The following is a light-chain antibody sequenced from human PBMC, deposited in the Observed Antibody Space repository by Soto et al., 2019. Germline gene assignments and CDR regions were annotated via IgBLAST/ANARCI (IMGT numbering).Light chain of an antibody. CDR1: SSNIETNT. J-gene: IGLJ2*01. CDR2: NNN. V-gene: IGLV1-44*01. CDR3: AVWDDSLSGMV. Sequence: QLVLTQPPSASGTPGQRVTISCSGSSSNIETNTVDWYQHLPGTAPKVLIFNNNQRPSGVPDRFSGSKSGTSASLAISGLQSADEADYYCAVWDDSLSGMVFGGGTKLTVL.